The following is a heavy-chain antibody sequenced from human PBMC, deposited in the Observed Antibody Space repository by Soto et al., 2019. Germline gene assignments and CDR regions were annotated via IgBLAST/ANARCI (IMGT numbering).Heavy chain of an antibody. CDR2: INRSGST. CDR3: ARGLLGGAAS. D-gene: IGHD3-16*01. CDR1: GGSLSGYY. Sequence: QVQLQQWGAGLLKPSETLSLTCAVYGGSLSGYYWSWIRQPPGKGLEWIGEINRSGSTNYIPSLRRRITISVHTSTTRSSLKLRSVTAADGAMYSCARGLLGGAASWGQGPLVTVSS. V-gene: IGHV4-34*01. J-gene: IGHJ5*02.